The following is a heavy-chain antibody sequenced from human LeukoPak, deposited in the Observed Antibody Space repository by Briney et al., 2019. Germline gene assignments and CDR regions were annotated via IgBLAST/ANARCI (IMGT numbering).Heavy chain of an antibody. J-gene: IGHJ4*02. Sequence: GGSLRLSCTASGFSFSTYAMTWVRQAPGKGLEWISSMSSGSRYIYYADSVRGRFTISRDNAKNSLYLQMNSLRAEDTAVYYCARTPGDYDDYWGQGTLVTVSS. CDR1: GFSFSTYA. CDR3: ARTPGDYDDY. V-gene: IGHV3-21*01. CDR2: MSSGSRYI. D-gene: IGHD2-15*01.